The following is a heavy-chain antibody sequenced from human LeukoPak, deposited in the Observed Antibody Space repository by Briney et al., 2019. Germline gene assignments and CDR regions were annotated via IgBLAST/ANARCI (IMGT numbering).Heavy chain of an antibody. V-gene: IGHV3-30*18. D-gene: IGHD3-22*01. CDR3: AKDHDYYDTSGFPF. CDR1: GFSFSNYG. Sequence: PGRSLRLSCAASGFSFSNYGMHWVRQAPGKGLEWVAVISYDGTKKYYEDSVKSRFTISRDNSKNTLYLEMHSLRAEDTAVYYCAKDHDYYDTSGFPFWGQGTLVTVSS. J-gene: IGHJ4*02. CDR2: ISYDGTKK.